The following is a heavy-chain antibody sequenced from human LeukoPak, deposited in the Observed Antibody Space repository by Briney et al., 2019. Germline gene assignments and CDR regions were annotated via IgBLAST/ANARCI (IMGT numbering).Heavy chain of an antibody. Sequence: PSETLSLTCAVSGGFISGYYWSWIRQPPGKGLEWIGYIYYSGSTKYNPSLKSRVTISVDTSKNQFSLRLSSVTAADTAMYYCAREKYGGSNDYWGQGTLVTVSS. D-gene: IGHD1-26*01. V-gene: IGHV4-59*01. CDR3: AREKYGGSNDY. CDR2: IYYSGST. J-gene: IGHJ4*02. CDR1: GGFISGYY.